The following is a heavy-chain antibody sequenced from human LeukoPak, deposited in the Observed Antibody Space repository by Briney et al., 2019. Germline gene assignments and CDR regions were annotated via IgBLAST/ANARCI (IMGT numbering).Heavy chain of an antibody. CDR2: IYTSGST. CDR3: ARDWITPRSSGWCEGWFDP. Sequence: SEILSLTCTVSGGSISSYYWSWIRQPAGKGLEWIGRIYTSGSTNYNPSRKSRVTMSVDTSKNQFSLKLSSVTAADTAVYYCARDWITPRSSGWCEGWFDPWGQGTLVTVSS. V-gene: IGHV4-4*07. D-gene: IGHD6-19*01. CDR1: GGSISSYY. J-gene: IGHJ5*02.